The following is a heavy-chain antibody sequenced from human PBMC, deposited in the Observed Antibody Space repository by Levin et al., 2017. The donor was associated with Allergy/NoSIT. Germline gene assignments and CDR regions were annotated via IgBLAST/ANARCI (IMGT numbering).Heavy chain of an antibody. CDR2: IKQDGSEK. CDR3: ARSDWRGYSYGPPLRDYGMDV. J-gene: IGHJ6*02. V-gene: IGHV3-7*01. Sequence: GESLKISCAASGFTFSSYWMSWVRQAPGKGLEWVANIKQDGSEKYYVDSVKGRFTISRDNAKNSLYLQMNSLRAEDTAVYYCARSDWRGYSYGPPLRDYGMDVWGQGTTVTVSS. CDR1: GFTFSSYW. D-gene: IGHD5-18*01.